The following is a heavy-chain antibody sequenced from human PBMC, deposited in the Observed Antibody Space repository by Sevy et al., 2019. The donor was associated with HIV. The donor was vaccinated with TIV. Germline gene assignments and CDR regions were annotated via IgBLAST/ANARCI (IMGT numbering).Heavy chain of an antibody. CDR1: GYTFTSYG. CDR3: AGEGLRFLEAYMDV. J-gene: IGHJ6*03. Sequence: ASVKVSCKASGYTFTSYGISWVRQAPGQGLEWMGWISAYNGNTNYSQKLQGRVTMTTDTSTSTAYMELRSLRSDDTAVYYCAGEGLRFLEAYMDVWGKGTTVTVSS. V-gene: IGHV1-18*04. CDR2: ISAYNGNT. D-gene: IGHD3-3*01.